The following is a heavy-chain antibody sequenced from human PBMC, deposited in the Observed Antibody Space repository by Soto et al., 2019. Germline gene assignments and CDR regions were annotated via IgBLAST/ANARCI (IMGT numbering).Heavy chain of an antibody. J-gene: IGHJ4*02. CDR1: GYKFFSYG. CDR3: ARVNEGVYYDSRGYFDY. D-gene: IGHD3-22*01. V-gene: IGHV1-18*01. CDR2: INTYNGKT. Sequence: ASVKVSCKASGYKFFSYGITWVRQAPGQGLEWLGWINTYNGKTIYAQNLQDRVTMTIDASTSAAYFELRSLRSDDTALYYCARVNEGVYYDSRGYFDYWGQGTLVTVSS.